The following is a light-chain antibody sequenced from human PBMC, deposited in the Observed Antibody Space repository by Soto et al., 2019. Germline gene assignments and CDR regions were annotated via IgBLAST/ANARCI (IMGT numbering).Light chain of an antibody. CDR1: QNIVNW. J-gene: IGKJ5*01. Sequence: DVQMTQSPSTLSASVGDRVTITCRASQNIVNWLAGYQQRPGKPPKILIYGASTLESGVPSRFSGSGSGTEFTLTITDLQPGDFATYFCQQYNTYSATFGQGTRLDNK. CDR2: GAS. CDR3: QQYNTYSAT. V-gene: IGKV1-5*01.